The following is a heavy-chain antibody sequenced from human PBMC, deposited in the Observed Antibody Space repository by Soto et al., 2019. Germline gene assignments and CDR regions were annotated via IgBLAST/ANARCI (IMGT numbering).Heavy chain of an antibody. J-gene: IGHJ4*02. D-gene: IGHD2-21*02. CDR3: SRSSVVVTALDY. Sequence: QVQLVQSGAEEQKPGASVKVACKASGYTFTSYAMHWVRQAPGQRLEWMGWINAGNGNTKYSQKFHGRVTITMDTAASTDYMELSSLRSADTAVYDCSRSSVVVTALDYWGQGTLVTVSS. CDR1: GYTFTSYA. CDR2: INAGNGNT. V-gene: IGHV1-3*05.